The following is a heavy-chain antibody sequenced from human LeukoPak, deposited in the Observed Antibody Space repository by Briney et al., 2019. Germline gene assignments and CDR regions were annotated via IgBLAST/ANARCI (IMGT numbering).Heavy chain of an antibody. D-gene: IGHD6-6*01. Sequence: GGSLRLSCAASGFIFSSYSMNWVRQAPGKGLEWVSYISSSSSTIYYADSVKGRFTISRDNAKNSLYLQMNSLRAEDTALYYCARGSSFHNYWGQGTLVTVSS. CDR2: ISSSSSTI. V-gene: IGHV3-48*01. CDR1: GFIFSSYS. J-gene: IGHJ4*02. CDR3: ARGSSFHNY.